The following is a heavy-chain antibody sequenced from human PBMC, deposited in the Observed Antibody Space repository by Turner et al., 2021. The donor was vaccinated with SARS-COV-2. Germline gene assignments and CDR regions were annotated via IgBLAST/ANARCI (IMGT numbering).Heavy chain of an antibody. CDR2: IYYSGST. CDR1: GCSISSSSYY. Sequence: LPLQEWARGPVQPPQPLSHTCSLCGCSISSSSYYWGWSRQPPGKGLEWIGSIYYSGSTYYNPSRSGRVPISVDTSKNPLYLKVSTVTAADTAVYHCATETVTERKYYYNGMDVWGQGTTVTVSS. CDR3: ATETVTERKYYYNGMDV. V-gene: IGHV4-39*01. J-gene: IGHJ6*02. D-gene: IGHD4-4*01.